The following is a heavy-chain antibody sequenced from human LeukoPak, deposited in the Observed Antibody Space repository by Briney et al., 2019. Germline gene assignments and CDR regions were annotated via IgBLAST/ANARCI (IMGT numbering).Heavy chain of an antibody. CDR1: GFTFSSYA. V-gene: IGHV3-23*01. CDR3: AREGGQQLGLYCFDY. J-gene: IGHJ4*02. Sequence: GGSLRLSCAASGFTFSSYAMSWVRQAPGKGLEWVSAISGSGGSTYYADSVKGRFTISRDNAKNSLYLQMNNLRVEDTAVYYCAREGGQQLGLYCFDYWGQGTLVTVSS. D-gene: IGHD6-13*01. CDR2: ISGSGGST.